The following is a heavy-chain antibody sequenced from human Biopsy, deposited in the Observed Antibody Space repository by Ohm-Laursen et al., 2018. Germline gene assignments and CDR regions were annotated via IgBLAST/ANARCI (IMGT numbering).Heavy chain of an antibody. Sequence: SLRLSCTASGFNFINYWMDWVRQPPGKGLIWVSHISPDAATTKYADFVKGRFHISRDNAKNTVYLQMDGLRDEDTAVYYCAGFMGTRSFWGRGTPVTVSS. CDR2: ISPDAATT. CDR3: AGFMGTRSF. D-gene: IGHD4-23*01. V-gene: IGHV3-74*01. J-gene: IGHJ2*01. CDR1: GFNFINYW.